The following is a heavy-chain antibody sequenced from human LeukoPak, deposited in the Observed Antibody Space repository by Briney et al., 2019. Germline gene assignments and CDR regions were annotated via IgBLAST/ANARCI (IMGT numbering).Heavy chain of an antibody. Sequence: ASVKVSCKASGYTFTGYYMHWVRQAPGQGLEWMGWINPNSGGTNYAQKFQGRVTMTRDTSISTAYMELSRLRSDDTAVYYCARGHGYSSLGYFDYWGQGTLVTVSS. CDR3: ARGHGYSSLGYFDY. CDR2: INPNSGGT. V-gene: IGHV1-2*02. J-gene: IGHJ4*02. D-gene: IGHD5-18*01. CDR1: GYTFTGYY.